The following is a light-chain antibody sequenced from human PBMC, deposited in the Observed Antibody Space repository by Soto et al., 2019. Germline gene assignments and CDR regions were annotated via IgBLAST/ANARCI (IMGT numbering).Light chain of an antibody. CDR3: QQYNGYWT. J-gene: IGKJ1*01. CDR1: QSISNS. V-gene: IGKV1-5*03. CDR2: EAS. Sequence: DIQMTQSPSTLSASVGHRVTITCRASQSISNSLAWYQQKPGKAPKLLMYEASTLKSGVPSRFSGSGSGTEYTRTISSRQPDDFATYFCQQYNGYWTFGQGTKVEIK.